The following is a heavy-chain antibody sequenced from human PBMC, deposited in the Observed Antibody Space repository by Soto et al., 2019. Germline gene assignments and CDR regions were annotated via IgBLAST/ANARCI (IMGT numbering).Heavy chain of an antibody. J-gene: IGHJ5*02. CDR1: GFTFTTYW. CDR2: IRQDGGAQ. V-gene: IGHV3-7*03. D-gene: IGHD3-10*01. Sequence: PGGSLRLSCVASGFTFTTYWMSWVRQAPGKGLQWVANIRQDGGAQYYVDSVKGRFTISRDNAMNSVYLQMDSLRVEDTAVYYCVRGGHGSGSYLGSSWGQGILVTVSS. CDR3: VRGGHGSGSYLGSS.